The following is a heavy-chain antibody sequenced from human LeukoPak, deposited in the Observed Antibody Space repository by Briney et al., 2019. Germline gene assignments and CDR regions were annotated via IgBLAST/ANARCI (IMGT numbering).Heavy chain of an antibody. J-gene: IGHJ4*02. V-gene: IGHV1-69*01. D-gene: IGHD5-18*01. Sequence: ASVKVSCKASGGTFSSYAISWVRQAPGQGLEWMGGIIPIFGTANYAQKFQGRVTITADESTSTAYMELSSQRSEDTAVYYCARDRGYSYGYSGIGSDYWGQGTLVTVSS. CDR3: ARDRGYSYGYSGIGSDY. CDR2: IIPIFGTA. CDR1: GGTFSSYA.